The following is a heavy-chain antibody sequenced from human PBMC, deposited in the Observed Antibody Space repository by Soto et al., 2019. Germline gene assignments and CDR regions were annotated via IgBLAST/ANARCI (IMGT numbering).Heavy chain of an antibody. D-gene: IGHD2-15*01. J-gene: IGHJ6*03. CDR2: ISWNSGSI. V-gene: IGHV3-9*01. CDR1: GFTFDDYA. Sequence: EVQLVESGGGLVQPGRSLRLSCAASGFTFDDYAMHWVRQAPGKGLEWVSGISWNSGSIGYADSVKGRFTISRDNAKNSLYLQMNSLRAEDTALYYCAKVGRYCSGGSCTYYSYYMDVWGKGTTVTVSS. CDR3: AKVGRYCSGGSCTYYSYYMDV.